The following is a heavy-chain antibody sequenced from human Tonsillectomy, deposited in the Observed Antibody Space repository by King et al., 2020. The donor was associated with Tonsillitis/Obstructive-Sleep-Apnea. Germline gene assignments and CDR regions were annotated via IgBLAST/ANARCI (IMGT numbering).Heavy chain of an antibody. CDR2: INHSGTT. CDR1: GGSFRGYY. D-gene: IGHD2-15*01. CDR3: AKDGGYCSGGSCYSLDS. V-gene: IGHV4-34*01. Sequence: VQLQQWGAGLLKPSETLSLPCGVYGGSFRGYYWSWLRQPPGKGLEWIGEINHSGTTNYNPSLKSRVTIAVDPSRNQFSLKLSSVTAADTAVYYCAKDGGYCSGGSCYSLDSWGQGTLVTVSS. J-gene: IGHJ4*02.